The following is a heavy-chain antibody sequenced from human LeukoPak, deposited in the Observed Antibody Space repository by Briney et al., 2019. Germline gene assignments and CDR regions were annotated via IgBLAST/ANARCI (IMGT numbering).Heavy chain of an antibody. Sequence: GGSLRLSCAASGFTFSSYSMDWVRQAPGKGLEWVSSISSSSSYIYYADSVKGRFTISRDNAKNSLYLQMNSLRAEDTAVYYCARDQAWGVDQGAYSGSYYEGLFDYWGQGTLVTVSS. D-gene: IGHD1-26*01. V-gene: IGHV3-21*01. J-gene: IGHJ4*02. CDR1: GFTFSSYS. CDR2: ISSSSSYI. CDR3: ARDQAWGVDQGAYSGSYYEGLFDY.